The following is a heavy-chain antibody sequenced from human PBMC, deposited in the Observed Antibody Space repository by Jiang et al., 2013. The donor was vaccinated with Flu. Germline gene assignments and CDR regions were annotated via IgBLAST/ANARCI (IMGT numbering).Heavy chain of an antibody. J-gene: IGHJ3*02. Sequence: PGLVKPSETLSLTCSVSGGSTSSNYWSWIRQPPGKGLEWIGYIYYSGTTSXNPSLKSRVTISVDTSKNQFSLQLSSVTAADTAVYFCARGRGPFDIWGQGTMVTVSS. V-gene: IGHV4-59*01. CDR1: GGSTSSNY. D-gene: IGHD3-10*01. CDR2: IYYSGTT. CDR3: ARGRGPFDI.